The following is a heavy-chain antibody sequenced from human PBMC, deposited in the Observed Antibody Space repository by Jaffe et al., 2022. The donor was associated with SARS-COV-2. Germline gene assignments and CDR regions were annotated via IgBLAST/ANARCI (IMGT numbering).Heavy chain of an antibody. CDR2: TRNKANSYTT. Sequence: EVQLVESGGGLVQPGGSLRLSCAASGFTFSDHYMDWVRQAPGKGLEWVGRTRNKANSYTTEYAASVKGRFTISRDDSKNSLYLQMNSLKTEDTAVYYCAREAEGGFRNYYGMDVWGQGTTVTVSS. CDR3: AREAEGGFRNYYGMDV. D-gene: IGHD3-16*01. J-gene: IGHJ6*02. CDR1: GFTFSDHY. V-gene: IGHV3-72*01.